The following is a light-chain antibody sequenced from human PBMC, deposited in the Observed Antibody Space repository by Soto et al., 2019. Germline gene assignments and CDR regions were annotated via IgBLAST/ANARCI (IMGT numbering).Light chain of an antibody. Sequence: DIQMTQSPSTLSASVGDRVIITCRASQSINNWLAWHQQKPGRAPKLLIYDASTLESGVPARFSGSGSGTEFTLSISSLQPDEFATYYCQHYNSYSSFGPGTKVDI. CDR3: QHYNSYSS. J-gene: IGKJ3*01. CDR1: QSINNW. V-gene: IGKV1-5*01. CDR2: DAS.